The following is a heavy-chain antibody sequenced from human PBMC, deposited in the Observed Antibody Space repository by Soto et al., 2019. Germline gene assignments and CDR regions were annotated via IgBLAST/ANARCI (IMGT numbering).Heavy chain of an antibody. Sequence: PGGSLRLSCAASAFTFSTYAMSWVRQAPGKGLEWVSVISDSGGNTYYADSVRGRFTISRDNSKNTLYLQMNSLRAEDTAVYYCAKGRRASCYSGSDYWGQGTLVTVSS. CDR2: ISDSGGNT. CDR1: AFTFSTYA. J-gene: IGHJ4*02. D-gene: IGHD2-15*01. V-gene: IGHV3-23*01. CDR3: AKGRRASCYSGSDY.